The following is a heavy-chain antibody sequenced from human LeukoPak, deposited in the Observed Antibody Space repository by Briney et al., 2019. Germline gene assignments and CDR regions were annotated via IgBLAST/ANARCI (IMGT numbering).Heavy chain of an antibody. J-gene: IGHJ4*02. CDR3: ARVSFGQLY. D-gene: IGHD2-2*01. CDR2: MSYDGSNK. V-gene: IGHV3-30-3*01. CDR1: GFTFNSYA. Sequence: PGGSLRLSCAASGFTFNSYAMHWVRQAPGKGLEWVAVMSYDGSNKYYADSVKGRFTISRDNSKNTLYLQMNSLRAEDTAVYYCARVSFGQLYWGQGTLVTVSS.